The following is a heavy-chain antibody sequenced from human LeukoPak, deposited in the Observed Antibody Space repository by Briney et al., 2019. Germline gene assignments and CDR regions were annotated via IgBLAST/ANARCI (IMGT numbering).Heavy chain of an antibody. V-gene: IGHV3-13*04. CDR3: ARSKGDGMDV. CDR1: GFTFSSYD. CDR2: IGTDGDT. J-gene: IGHJ6*02. Sequence: GGSLRLSCAASGFTFSSYDMHWVRHTTGKGLEWVSGIGTDGDTYYPGSVKGRFTISREKAKNSLYLQMNSLRAGDTAVYYCARSKGDGMDVWGQGTTVTVSS.